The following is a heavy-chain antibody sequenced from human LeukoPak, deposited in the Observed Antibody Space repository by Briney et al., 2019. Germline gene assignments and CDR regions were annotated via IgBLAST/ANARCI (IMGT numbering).Heavy chain of an antibody. Sequence: GGSLRLSCAASGFTFSSYGMHWVRQAPGKGLEWVAVISYGGSNKYYADSVKGRFIISRDNSKNTLYLQMNSLRAEDTAVYYCAKSYPTVGRVFDYWGQGTLVTVSS. CDR2: ISYGGSNK. CDR3: AKSYPTVGRVFDY. J-gene: IGHJ4*02. CDR1: GFTFSSYG. V-gene: IGHV3-30*18. D-gene: IGHD1-26*01.